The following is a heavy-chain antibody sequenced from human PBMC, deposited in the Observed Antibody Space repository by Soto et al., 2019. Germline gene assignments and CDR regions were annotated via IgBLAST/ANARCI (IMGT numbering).Heavy chain of an antibody. CDR1: GFTFSSYS. J-gene: IGHJ3*02. CDR2: ISSSSSTI. D-gene: IGHD2-15*01. CDR3: ARDGGRTVVNYAADAFDI. Sequence: EVQLVESGGGLVQPGGSLRLSCAASGFTFSSYSMNWVRQAPGTGLEWVSYISSSSSTIYYADSVKGRFTISRDNAKNSLYRRVNSLRDEDTAVYYCARDGGRTVVNYAADAFDIWGQGTMVTVSS. V-gene: IGHV3-48*02.